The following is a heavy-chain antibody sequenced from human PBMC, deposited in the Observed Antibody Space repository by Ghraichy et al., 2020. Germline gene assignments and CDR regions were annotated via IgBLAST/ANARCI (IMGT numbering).Heavy chain of an antibody. D-gene: IGHD3-22*01. Sequence: GGSLRLSCAASGFTFSSYAMSWVRQAPGKGLEWVSAISGSGSSTYYADSVKGRFTISRDNSKNTLYLQMNSLRAEDTAVYYCAKGGSTYYYDSSGYYYFDYWGQGTLVTVSS. J-gene: IGHJ4*02. V-gene: IGHV3-23*01. CDR3: AKGGSTYYYDSSGYYYFDY. CDR1: GFTFSSYA. CDR2: ISGSGSST.